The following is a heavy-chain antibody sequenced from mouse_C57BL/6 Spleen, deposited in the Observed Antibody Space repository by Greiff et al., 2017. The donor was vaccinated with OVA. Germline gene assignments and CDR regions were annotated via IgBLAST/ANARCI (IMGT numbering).Heavy chain of an antibody. CDR1: GFTFSSYA. D-gene: IGHD1-1*01. CDR2: ISDGGSYT. V-gene: IGHV5-4*03. Sequence: EVMLVESGGGLVKPGGSLKLSCAASGFTFSSYAMSWVRQTPEKRLEWVATISDGGSYTYYPDNVKGRFTISRDNANNNLYLQLSHLKSEDTAMYYCARALYYYGRKEAMGCWGHRASVTVSS. J-gene: IGHJ4*01. CDR3: ARALYYYGRKEAMGC.